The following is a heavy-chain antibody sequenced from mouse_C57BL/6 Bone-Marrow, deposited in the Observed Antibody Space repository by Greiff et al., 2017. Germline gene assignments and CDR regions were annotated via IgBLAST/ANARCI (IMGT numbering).Heavy chain of an antibody. CDR3: ARGLPFDY. Sequence: EVKVVESGGGLVQPGGSLKLSCAASGFTFSDYYMYWVRQTPEKRLEWVAYISNGGGSTYYPDTVKGLFTFSRDNANNTLYLQMSRLKSEDTAMYYCARGLPFDYGGQGTTLTVSS. CDR2: ISNGGGST. CDR1: GFTFSDYY. V-gene: IGHV5-12*01. J-gene: IGHJ2*01. D-gene: IGHD3-1*01.